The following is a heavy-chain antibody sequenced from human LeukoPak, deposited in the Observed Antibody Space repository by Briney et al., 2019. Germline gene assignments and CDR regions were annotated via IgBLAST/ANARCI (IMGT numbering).Heavy chain of an antibody. J-gene: IGHJ4*02. D-gene: IGHD3-16*01. V-gene: IGHV4-39*07. Sequence: SETLSLTCSVSGGSISSSSYYWGWIRQPPGKGLEWIGSVYYSGSPYYNSSLKSRVAISVDTSKNQFSLKLSSVTAADTAVYYCASHYDAGDYWGQGTLVTVSS. CDR2: VYYSGSP. CDR3: ASHYDAGDY. CDR1: GGSISSSSYY.